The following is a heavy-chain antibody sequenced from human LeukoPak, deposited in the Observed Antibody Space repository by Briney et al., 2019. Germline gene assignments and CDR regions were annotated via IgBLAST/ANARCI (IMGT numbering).Heavy chain of an antibody. CDR3: ARVGATSWY. J-gene: IGHJ4*02. CDR2: INSDGSST. D-gene: IGHD1-26*01. CDR1: GFTFSSYW. Sequence: GGSLRLSCVASGFTFSSYWMHWVRQVPGKGLVWVSRINSDGSSTNYADSVKGRFTISRDNAKNTPYLQMNSLRAEDTAVYYCARVGATSWYWGQGTLVTVSS. V-gene: IGHV3-74*01.